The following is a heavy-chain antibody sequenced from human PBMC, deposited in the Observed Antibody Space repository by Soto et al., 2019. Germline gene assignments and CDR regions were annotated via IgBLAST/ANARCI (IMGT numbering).Heavy chain of an antibody. J-gene: IGHJ3*02. V-gene: IGHV4-59*01. CDR3: ATDGGLSCGGDCRVDGFDI. D-gene: IGHD2-21*02. CDR2: ISYSGST. CDR1: GGSISSYY. Sequence: QVQLQESGPGLVKPSETLSLTCTVSGGSISSYYWNWIRQPPGRELEWIGYISYSGSTSYNPSLKSRVTISVDTSKNQVSLNLSSVTAADTAVYYCATDGGLSCGGDCRVDGFDIWGQGTMVTVSS.